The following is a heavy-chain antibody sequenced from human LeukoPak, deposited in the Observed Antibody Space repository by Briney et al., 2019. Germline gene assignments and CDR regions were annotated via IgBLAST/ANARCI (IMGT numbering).Heavy chain of an antibody. CDR1: GFTFSDYY. CDR2: ISSSGSTI. V-gene: IGHV3-11*04. D-gene: IGHD2-15*01. CDR3: ARDGYCSGGSCYSGGTSPIDY. Sequence: GGSLRLSCAASGFTFSDYYMSWIRQAPGKGLEWVSYISSSGSTIYYADSVKGRFTISRDNAKNSLYLQMNSLRAEDMAVYYCARDGYCSGGSCYSGGTSPIDYWGQGTLVTVSS. J-gene: IGHJ4*02.